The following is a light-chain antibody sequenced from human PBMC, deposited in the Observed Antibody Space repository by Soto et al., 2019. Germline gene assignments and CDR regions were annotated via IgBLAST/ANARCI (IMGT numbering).Light chain of an antibody. CDR3: QQYDSSPYT. Sequence: EIVLTQSPGTLSLSPGERATLSCRASESVDSIYLAWYQQKPGQAPRLLIYGASSRATGIPDRFSASGSGTDFTLTISRLEPDDFAVYYCQQYDSSPYTFGQGTKLEIK. CDR2: GAS. J-gene: IGKJ2*01. V-gene: IGKV3-20*01. CDR1: ESVDSIY.